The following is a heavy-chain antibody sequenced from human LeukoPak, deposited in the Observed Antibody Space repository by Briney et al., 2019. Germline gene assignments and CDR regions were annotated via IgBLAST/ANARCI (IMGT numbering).Heavy chain of an antibody. CDR3: ARRAGGLARNNWFDP. CDR2: ISSSSSYI. J-gene: IGHJ5*02. CDR1: GFTFSSYS. D-gene: IGHD2-21*01. Sequence: GGSLRLSCAASGFTFSSYSMNWVRQAPGKGLEWVSSISSSSSYIYYADSVKGRFTISRDNAKNSLYLQMNSLRAVDTAVYYCARRAGGLARNNWFDPWGQGTLVTVSS. V-gene: IGHV3-21*01.